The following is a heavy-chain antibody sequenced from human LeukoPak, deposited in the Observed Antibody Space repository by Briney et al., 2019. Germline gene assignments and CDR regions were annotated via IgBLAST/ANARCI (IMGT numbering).Heavy chain of an antibody. CDR3: ARAVYGSGSYYTIDY. Sequence: SETLSLTCTVSGGSISSYYWSWIRQPPGKGLEWIGYIYYSGSTNYNPSLKGRVTISVDTSKNQFSLKLSSVTAADTAVYYCARAVYGSGSYYTIDYWGQGTLVTVSS. J-gene: IGHJ4*02. CDR2: IYYSGST. D-gene: IGHD3-10*01. CDR1: GGSISSYY. V-gene: IGHV4-59*01.